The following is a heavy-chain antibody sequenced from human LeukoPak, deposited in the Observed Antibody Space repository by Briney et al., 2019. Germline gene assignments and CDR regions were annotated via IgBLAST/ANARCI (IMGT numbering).Heavy chain of an antibody. Sequence: VASVKVSCKASGGTFSSYAISWVRQAPGQGLEWMGRIIPIFGTANYAQKFQGRVTITTDESTSTAYMELSSLRSEDTAVYYCARDGEVVAATYYYYYMDVWGEGTTVTVSS. J-gene: IGHJ6*03. V-gene: IGHV1-69*05. D-gene: IGHD2-15*01. CDR3: ARDGEVVAATYYYYYMDV. CDR1: GGTFSSYA. CDR2: IIPIFGTA.